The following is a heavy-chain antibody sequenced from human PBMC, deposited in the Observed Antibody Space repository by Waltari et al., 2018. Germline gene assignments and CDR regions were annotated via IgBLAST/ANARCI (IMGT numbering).Heavy chain of an antibody. J-gene: IGHJ5*02. CDR2: VLSTGKT. Sequence: QLQLQESGPGLVKPSGTLSLSCAVSGDSVTSPNWWSWVRQSPQRGLEWIGQVLSTGKTNYSPSFASRVTMSLDASNNQVSLKVTSATAADTAVYYCARDRGRGLYLDAWGPGTLVTVSP. V-gene: IGHV4-4*02. D-gene: IGHD2-15*01. CDR3: ARDRGRGLYLDA. CDR1: GDSVTSPNW.